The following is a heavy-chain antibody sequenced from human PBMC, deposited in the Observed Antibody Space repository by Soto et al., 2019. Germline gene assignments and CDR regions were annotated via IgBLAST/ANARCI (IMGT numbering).Heavy chain of an antibody. Sequence: QMQLVQSGPEVKKPGTSVKVSCKASGITFNRSAIQWVRQARGQRLEWVGWIVVGSNNRDYAQKFQERVTITSDMSTSTVYMELSSLRSDDTAVYYCAAVQESPYSMGMWGQGTTVTVSS. J-gene: IGHJ6*02. CDR2: IVVGSNNR. D-gene: IGHD2-15*01. V-gene: IGHV1-58*02. CDR3: AAVQESPYSMGM. CDR1: GITFNRSA.